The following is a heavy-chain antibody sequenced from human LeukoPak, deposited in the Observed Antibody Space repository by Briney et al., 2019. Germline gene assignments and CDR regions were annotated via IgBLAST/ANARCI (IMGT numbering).Heavy chain of an antibody. Sequence: KSSENLSLTCTVSGGSISSYYWSWIRQPPGKGLEWIGYIYYSRSTNYNPSLKSRVTISVDTSKNQFPLKLSSVTAADTAVYYCARLLGATQAFDIWGQGTMVTVSS. J-gene: IGHJ3*02. CDR3: ARLLGATQAFDI. CDR2: IYYSRST. CDR1: GGSISSYY. D-gene: IGHD1-26*01. V-gene: IGHV4-59*01.